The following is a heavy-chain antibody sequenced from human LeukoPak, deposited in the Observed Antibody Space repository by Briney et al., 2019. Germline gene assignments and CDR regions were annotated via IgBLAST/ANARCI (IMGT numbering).Heavy chain of an antibody. CDR3: AKEWAYCSSTSCYGRYSFFDY. Sequence: PGGSLRLSCAASGFTFSSYGMHWVRQAPGKGLEWVAVISYDGSNKYYADSVKGRFTISRDNSKNTLYLQMNSLRAEDTAVYYCAKEWAYCSSTSCYGRYSFFDYWGQGTLVTVSS. V-gene: IGHV3-30*18. J-gene: IGHJ4*02. D-gene: IGHD2-2*01. CDR2: ISYDGSNK. CDR1: GFTFSSYG.